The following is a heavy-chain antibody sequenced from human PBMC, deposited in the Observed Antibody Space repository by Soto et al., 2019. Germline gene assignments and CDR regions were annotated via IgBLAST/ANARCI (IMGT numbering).Heavy chain of an antibody. Sequence: GASVKVSCKASGGSFTSYIFTWVRQAPGQGLEWMGGIIPIFGTANYAQKFQGRVTITADESTSTAYMELSSLRSEDTAVYYCARSSDDFWSGYYLPNYYYYYGMDVWGQGTTVTVSS. V-gene: IGHV1-69*13. CDR2: IIPIFGTA. CDR1: GGSFTSYI. J-gene: IGHJ6*02. CDR3: ARSSDDFWSGYYLPNYYYYYGMDV. D-gene: IGHD3-3*01.